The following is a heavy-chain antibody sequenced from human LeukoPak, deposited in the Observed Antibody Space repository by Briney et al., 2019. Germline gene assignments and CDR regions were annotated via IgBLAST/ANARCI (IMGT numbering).Heavy chain of an antibody. CDR3: AREEYCSGGSCYDDAFDI. CDR2: IISIFGTA. V-gene: IGHV1-69*13. D-gene: IGHD2-15*01. CDR1: GGTFSSYA. J-gene: IGHJ3*02. Sequence: SVKVSCKASGGTFSSYAISWVRQAPGQGLEWMGGIISIFGTANYAQKFQGRVTITADESTSTAYMELSSLRSEDTAVYYCAREEYCSGGSCYDDAFDIWGQGTMVTVSS.